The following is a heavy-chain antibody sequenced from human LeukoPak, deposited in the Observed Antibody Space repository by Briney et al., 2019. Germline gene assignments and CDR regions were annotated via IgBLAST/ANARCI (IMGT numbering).Heavy chain of an antibody. V-gene: IGHV1-8*01. J-gene: IGHJ4*02. D-gene: IGHD3-10*01. Sequence: INWVXQATGQGLEWMGWMNPNSGNTGYAQKFQGRVTMTRNTSISTAYMELSSLRSEDTAVYYCARGVGSGAWFGEFQFGVTYDYWGQGTLVTVSS. CDR2: MNPNSGNT. CDR3: ARGVGSGAWFGEFQFGVTYDY.